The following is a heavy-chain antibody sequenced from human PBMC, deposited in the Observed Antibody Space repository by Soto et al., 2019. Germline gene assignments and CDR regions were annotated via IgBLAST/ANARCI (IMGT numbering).Heavy chain of an antibody. V-gene: IGHV4-31*03. Sequence: SETLSLTCTVSGGSISSGGYYWSWIRQHPGKGLEWIGYIYYSGSTYYNPSLKSRVTISVDTSKNQFSLKLSSVTAADTAVYYCARDGTLGDFRSGPHPTWFDPWGQGTLVTVSS. CDR3: ARDGTLGDFRSGPHPTWFDP. CDR2: IYYSGST. J-gene: IGHJ5*02. D-gene: IGHD3-3*01. CDR1: GGSISSGGYY.